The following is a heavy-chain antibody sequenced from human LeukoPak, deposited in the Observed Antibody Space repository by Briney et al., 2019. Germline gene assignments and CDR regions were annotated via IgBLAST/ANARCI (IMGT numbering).Heavy chain of an antibody. V-gene: IGHV1-69*06. CDR3: ARGEVPPHYFDS. J-gene: IGHJ4*02. Sequence: SVKVSCKASGGTLSSYAISWVRQAPGQGLEWMGGIIPIFGTANYAQKFQGRVTITADKSTSTAYMELSSLRSEDTAVYYCARGEVPPHYFDSWGQGTLVTVSS. CDR1: GGTLSSYA. CDR2: IIPIFGTA.